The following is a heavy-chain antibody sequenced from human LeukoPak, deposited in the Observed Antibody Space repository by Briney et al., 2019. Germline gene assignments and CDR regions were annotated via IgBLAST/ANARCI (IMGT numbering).Heavy chain of an antibody. Sequence: ASVKVSCKASGYTFTSYGFSWVRQAPGQGLEWMGMIKAYNTNTNYAQKHQGRVTMTTDTSRSTAYMVLKMMRSDDTAVYNCARCQRGYSYGSDYWGKGTLVTVPS. V-gene: IGHV1-18*01. D-gene: IGHD5-18*01. CDR3: ARCQRGYSYGSDY. CDR2: IKAYNTNT. CDR1: GYTFTSYG. J-gene: IGHJ4*02.